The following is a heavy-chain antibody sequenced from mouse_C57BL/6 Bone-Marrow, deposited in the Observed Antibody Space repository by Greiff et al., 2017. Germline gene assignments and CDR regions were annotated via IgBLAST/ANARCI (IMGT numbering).Heavy chain of an antibody. CDR3: ARGDYYGNPWFAY. CDR1: GYTFTDYY. Sequence: QVQLQQSGAELVRPGASVKLSCKASGYTFTDYYINWVKQRPGQGLEWIARIYPGSGNTYYNEKFTGKATLTAEKSSSTAYMQLSSLTSEDSAVYFCARGDYYGNPWFAYWGQGTLDTVSA. V-gene: IGHV1-76*01. J-gene: IGHJ3*01. CDR2: IYPGSGNT. D-gene: IGHD1-1*01.